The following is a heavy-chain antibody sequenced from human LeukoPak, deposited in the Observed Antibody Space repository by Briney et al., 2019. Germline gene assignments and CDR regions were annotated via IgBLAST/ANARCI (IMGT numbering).Heavy chain of an antibody. Sequence: SETLSLTCTVSGGSISSSSYYWGWIRQPPGKGLECIGSIYYSGSTYYNPSLKSRVTISVDTSKNQFSLKLRSVTAADTAVYYCARGIVVVVAADWGQGTLVTVSS. CDR1: GGSISSSSYY. V-gene: IGHV4-39*01. J-gene: IGHJ4*02. D-gene: IGHD2-15*01. CDR3: ARGIVVVVAAD. CDR2: IYYSGST.